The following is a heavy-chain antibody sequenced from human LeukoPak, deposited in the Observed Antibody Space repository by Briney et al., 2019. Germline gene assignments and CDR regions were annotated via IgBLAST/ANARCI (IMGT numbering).Heavy chain of an antibody. CDR2: IYYSGST. Sequence: SETLSLTCTVSGGSISSGGYCWSWIRQHPGKGLEWIGYIYYSGSTYYNPSLKSRVTMSVDTSKNQFSLKLSSVTAADTAVYYCARGQVNEGYYYYGMDVWGQGTTVTVSS. CDR3: ARGQVNEGYYYYGMDV. J-gene: IGHJ6*02. V-gene: IGHV4-31*03. D-gene: IGHD1-1*01. CDR1: GGSISSGGYC.